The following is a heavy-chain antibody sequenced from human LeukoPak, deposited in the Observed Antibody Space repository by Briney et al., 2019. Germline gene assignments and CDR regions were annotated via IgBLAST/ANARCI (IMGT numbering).Heavy chain of an antibody. CDR1: GGSISSSSYY. CDR3: ARDKGSGGARAFDI. Sequence: PSETLSLTCTVSGGSISSSSYYWGWIRQPPGKGLEWIGSIYYSGSTYYNPSLKSRVTISVDTSKNQFSLKLSSVTAADTAVYYCARDKGSGGARAFDIWGQGTMVTVS. V-gene: IGHV4-39*07. CDR2: IYYSGST. J-gene: IGHJ3*02. D-gene: IGHD3-10*01.